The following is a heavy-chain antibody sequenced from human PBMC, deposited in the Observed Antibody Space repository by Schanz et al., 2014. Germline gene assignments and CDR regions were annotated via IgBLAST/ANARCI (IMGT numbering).Heavy chain of an antibody. J-gene: IGHJ5*02. Sequence: QVHLMESGGGVVQPGRSLRLSCAASGFTFSGNAMHWVRQAPGKGLEWVAVVSDDGNKKYYADSVKGRFTISRDNSKNTLYLQMNGLRGEDTAVYYCARPALWFGDNCFDPWGQGTLGTVSS. V-gene: IGHV3-30*03. CDR3: ARPALWFGDNCFDP. CDR2: VSDDGNKK. D-gene: IGHD3-10*01. CDR1: GFTFSGNA.